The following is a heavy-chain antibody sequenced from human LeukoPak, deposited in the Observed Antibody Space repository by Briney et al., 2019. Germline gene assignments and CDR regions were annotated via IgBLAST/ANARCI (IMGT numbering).Heavy chain of an antibody. J-gene: IGHJ4*02. V-gene: IGHV3-23*01. D-gene: IGHD3-10*01. Sequence: GGSLRLSCVASRFTLSSYAMSWVRQAPGKGLEWVSAISGSGGSTYYADSVKGRFTISRDNSKNTLYLQMNSLRAEDTAVYYCAKAQEGHYYGSGSYYPFDYWGQGTLVTVSS. CDR1: RFTLSSYA. CDR2: ISGSGGST. CDR3: AKAQEGHYYGSGSYYPFDY.